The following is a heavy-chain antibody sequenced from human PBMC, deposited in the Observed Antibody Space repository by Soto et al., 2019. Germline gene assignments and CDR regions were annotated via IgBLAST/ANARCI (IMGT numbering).Heavy chain of an antibody. CDR3: ARDEVEYIRGSYGYVYFDY. J-gene: IGHJ4*02. V-gene: IGHV1-18*01. CDR1: GYTFTSYG. Sequence: VSVKGSCKAAGYTFTSYGVSWVRQAPGQGLEWMGWISAYNGNTNYAQKLQGRVTMTTDTSTSTAYMELRSLRSDDTAVYYCARDEVEYIRGSYGYVYFDYCGQGTLVTVS. D-gene: IGHD3-16*01. CDR2: ISAYNGNT.